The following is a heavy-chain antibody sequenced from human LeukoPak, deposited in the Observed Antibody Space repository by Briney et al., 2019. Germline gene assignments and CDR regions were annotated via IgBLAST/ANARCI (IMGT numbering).Heavy chain of an antibody. Sequence: GASVKVSCKASGYTFTSYAMHWVRQAPGQRLEWMGWINAGNGNTKYSQKFQGRVTITRDTSASTAYMELSSLRSEDTAVYYCARKSPHGISTYYYYGMDVWGQGTTVTVSS. CDR3: ARKSPHGISTYYYYGMDV. CDR2: INAGNGNT. J-gene: IGHJ6*02. V-gene: IGHV1-3*01. CDR1: GYTFTSYA.